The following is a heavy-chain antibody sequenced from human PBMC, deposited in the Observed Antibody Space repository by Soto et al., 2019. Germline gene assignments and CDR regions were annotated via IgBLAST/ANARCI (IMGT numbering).Heavy chain of an antibody. CDR2: INHSGST. D-gene: IGHD6-6*01. CDR1: GGSFSGYY. CDR3: AIVGARYSSSSYYYYYGMDV. J-gene: IGHJ6*02. Sequence: SETLSLTCAVYGGSFSGYYWSWIRQPPGKGLEWIGEINHSGSTNYNPSLKSRVTISVDTSKNQFSLKLSSVTAADTAVYYCAIVGARYSSSSYYYYYGMDVWGQGTTVTVSS. V-gene: IGHV4-34*01.